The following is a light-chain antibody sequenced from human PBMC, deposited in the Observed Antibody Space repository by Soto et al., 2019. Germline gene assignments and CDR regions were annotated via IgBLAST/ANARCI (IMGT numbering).Light chain of an antibody. CDR3: QQYGSSPIT. V-gene: IGKV3-20*01. CDR2: GTS. J-gene: IGKJ5*01. Sequence: DIVLTQSPGALSLSPGDRATLSCKASQSIRGGYLAWYLLQPGQAPRLLIFGTSSRATGIPDRFSGSGSGTDFSLTISRLEPEDFAVYYCQQYGSSPITFGQGTRLEIK. CDR1: QSIRGGY.